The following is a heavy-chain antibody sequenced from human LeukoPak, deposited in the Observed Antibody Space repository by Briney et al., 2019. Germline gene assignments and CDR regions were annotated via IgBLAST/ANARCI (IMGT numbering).Heavy chain of an antibody. CDR2: ISTSGGST. CDR3: AKAMMYSSTWYYFDY. J-gene: IGHJ4*02. CDR1: GFTFSSYA. V-gene: IGHV3-23*01. D-gene: IGHD6-13*01. Sequence: GGSLRLSCVASGFTFSSYAMSWVRQAPGKGLEWVSAISTSGGSTYYADSVKGRFTISRDNSKNTLYLQMNSLRAEDTAVYYCAKAMMYSSTWYYFDYWGQGTLVTVSS.